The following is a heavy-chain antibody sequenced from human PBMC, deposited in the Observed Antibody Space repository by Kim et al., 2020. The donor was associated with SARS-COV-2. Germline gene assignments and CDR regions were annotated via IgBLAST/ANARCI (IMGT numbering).Heavy chain of an antibody. CDR3: ARAYSSGWAYFDY. V-gene: IGHV3-21*01. Sequence: YADSVKGGFTISRDNAKNSLYLQMNSLRAEDTAVYYCARAYSSGWAYFDYWGQGTLVTVSS. J-gene: IGHJ4*02. D-gene: IGHD6-19*01.